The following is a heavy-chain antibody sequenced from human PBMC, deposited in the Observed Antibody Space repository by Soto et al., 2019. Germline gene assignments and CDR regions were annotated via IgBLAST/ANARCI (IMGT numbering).Heavy chain of an antibody. D-gene: IGHD6-13*01. J-gene: IGHJ6*02. CDR2: IIPILGIA. CDR3: SREWAAIAAACTYYYYGMDV. V-gene: IGHV1-69*04. CDR1: GGNFSSYT. Sequence: ASVKVSCKASGGNFSSYTISWVRQAPGQGLEWMGRIIPILGIANYAQKFQGRVTITAYKSKSTAYMELSSLRSEDTAMYYCSREWAAIAAACTYYYYGMDVWGQGTTVTVSS.